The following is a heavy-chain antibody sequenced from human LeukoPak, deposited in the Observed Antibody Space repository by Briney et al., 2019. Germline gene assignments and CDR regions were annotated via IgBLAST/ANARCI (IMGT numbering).Heavy chain of an antibody. CDR1: GFTFSSFG. Sequence: SGRSLRLSCAASGFTFSSFGMHWVRQAPGNGLEWVAFIRYDGSNKKYADAVTGRFTISRDNSKNTLYLQMSSLRAEDTAVYYCAKRRGEDYLHYWGQGTLVTVSS. V-gene: IGHV3-30*02. D-gene: IGHD2-21*01. CDR3: AKRRGEDYLHY. CDR2: IRYDGSNK. J-gene: IGHJ4*02.